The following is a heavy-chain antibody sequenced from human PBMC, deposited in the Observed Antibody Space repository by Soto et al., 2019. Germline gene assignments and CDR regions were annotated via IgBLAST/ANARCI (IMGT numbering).Heavy chain of an antibody. J-gene: IGHJ4*02. Sequence: SETLSLTCSVSGVSISSYFWSWIRQPPGRGLEWIGYTYHRGSTNYSPSLKSRVAISLDTSENQFSLKVNSVTAADTAVYYCARIGGYHGTLDYWGQGTPVPVYS. V-gene: IGHV4-59*01. CDR3: ARIGGYHGTLDY. D-gene: IGHD2-15*01. CDR1: GVSISSYF. CDR2: TYHRGST.